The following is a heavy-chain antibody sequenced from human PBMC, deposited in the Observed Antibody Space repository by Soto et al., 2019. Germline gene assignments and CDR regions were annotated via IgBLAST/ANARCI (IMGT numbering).Heavy chain of an antibody. CDR2: IYYSGST. V-gene: IGHV4-31*03. Sequence: QVQLQESGPGLVKPSQTLSLTCTVSGGSISSGGYYWSWIRQHPGKGLEWIGYIYYSGSTYYNPSLKSRVTISVDTSKNQFSLKLSSVTAADTAVYYCGRGDYYYDSGGGRGYGMDVWGQGTTVTVSS. D-gene: IGHD3-22*01. CDR1: GGSISSGGYY. CDR3: GRGDYYYDSGGGRGYGMDV. J-gene: IGHJ6*02.